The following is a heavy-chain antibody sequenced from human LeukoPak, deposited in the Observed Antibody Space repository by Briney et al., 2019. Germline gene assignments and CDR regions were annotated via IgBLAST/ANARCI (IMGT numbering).Heavy chain of an antibody. V-gene: IGHV3-23*01. CDR1: GFTFSSYA. D-gene: IGHD6-19*01. Sequence: GGSLRLSCAASGFTFSSYAMSWVRQAPGKGLEWVSAISGSGGSTYYADSVKGRFTISRDDSKNTLYLQMNSLRAEDTAVYYCAKVAVAGTKVAWFDPWGQGTLVTVSS. J-gene: IGHJ5*02. CDR3: AKVAVAGTKVAWFDP. CDR2: ISGSGGST.